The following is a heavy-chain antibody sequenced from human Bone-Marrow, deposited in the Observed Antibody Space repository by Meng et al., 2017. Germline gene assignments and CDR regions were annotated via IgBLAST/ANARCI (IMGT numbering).Heavy chain of an antibody. J-gene: IGHJ6*02. CDR2: INHSGST. CDR1: GGSVSSGSYY. Sequence: SETLSLTCTVSGGSVSSGSYYWSWIRQPPGKGLEWIGEINHSGSTNYNPSLKSRVTISVDTSKNQFSLKLSSVTAADTAVYYCARAVPSAGYVMDVWGQGTTVTVSS. D-gene: IGHD6-25*01. CDR3: ARAVPSAGYVMDV. V-gene: IGHV4-39*07.